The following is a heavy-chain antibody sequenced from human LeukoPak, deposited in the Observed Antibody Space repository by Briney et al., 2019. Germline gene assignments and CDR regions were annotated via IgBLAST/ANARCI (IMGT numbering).Heavy chain of an antibody. J-gene: IGHJ4*02. CDR1: GFTVSSNY. CDR3: ARDSVAVAGTDY. V-gene: IGHV3-66*01. D-gene: IGHD6-13*01. Sequence: PGGSLRLSCAASGFTVSSNYMSWVRQAPGKGLEWVSVIYSGGRTYYADSVKGRFTISRDNSKNTLYLQMNSLRAEDTAVYYCARDSVAVAGTDYWGQGTLVTVSS. CDR2: IYSGGRT.